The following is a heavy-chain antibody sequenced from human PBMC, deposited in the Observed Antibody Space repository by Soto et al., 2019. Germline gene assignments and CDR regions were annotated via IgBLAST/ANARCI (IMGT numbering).Heavy chain of an antibody. CDR3: ARRERYYGSPGWFDP. D-gene: IGHD3-10*01. CDR1: GGSISSFTYY. V-gene: IGHV4-39*01. Sequence: SETLSLTCSVSGGSISSFTYYWGWIRQPPGKGLEWIGTVYYNENTYYNPSLKSRVTITVDTGKNQFSLNLRSVTAADTAMYFCARRERYYGSPGWFDPWGPGTLVTSPQ. J-gene: IGHJ5*02. CDR2: VYYNENT.